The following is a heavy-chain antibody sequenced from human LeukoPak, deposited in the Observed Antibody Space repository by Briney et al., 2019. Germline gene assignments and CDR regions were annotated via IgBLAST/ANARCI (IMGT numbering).Heavy chain of an antibody. J-gene: IGHJ6*03. CDR2: IYYSGST. CDR1: GGSISSYY. D-gene: IGHD6-19*01. CDR3: ARGGSGWNYYYYYMDV. V-gene: IGHV4-59*01. Sequence: SETLSLTCTVSGGSISSYYWSWIRQPPGKGLEWIGYIYYSGSTNYNPSLKSRVTISVDTSKNQFSLKLSSVTAADTAVYYCARGGSGWNYYYYYMDVWGKGTTVTISS.